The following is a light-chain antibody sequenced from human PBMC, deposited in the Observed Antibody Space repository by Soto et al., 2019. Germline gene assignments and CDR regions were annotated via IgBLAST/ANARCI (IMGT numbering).Light chain of an antibody. Sequence: EIVLTQSPATLSLSPGERATLSCRTSQSVSSYLAWYQQKRGQAPRLLIYEASNRATGIPARFSGSGSGTDFTRTISSLEPEDFASYYCQQRNNWPLTFGGGTKVEI. J-gene: IGKJ4*01. CDR1: QSVSSY. V-gene: IGKV3-11*01. CDR2: EAS. CDR3: QQRNNWPLT.